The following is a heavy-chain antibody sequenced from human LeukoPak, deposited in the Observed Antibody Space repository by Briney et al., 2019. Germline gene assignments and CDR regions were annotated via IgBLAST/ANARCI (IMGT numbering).Heavy chain of an antibody. D-gene: IGHD1-26*01. Sequence: GGSLRLSCAASGFTFNAFGMNWVRQAPGKGLEWVSYIGTTSGAIYYADSVKGRFTISRDSAKSSLYLQMNSLRAEDTAVYYCARDEMGATGFDYWGQGTLVTVSS. CDR2: IGTTSGAI. V-gene: IGHV3-48*01. CDR1: GFTFNAFG. CDR3: ARDEMGATGFDY. J-gene: IGHJ4*02.